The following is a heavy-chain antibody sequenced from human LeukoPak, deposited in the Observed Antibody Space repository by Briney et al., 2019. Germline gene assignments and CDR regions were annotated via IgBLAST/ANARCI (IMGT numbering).Heavy chain of an antibody. V-gene: IGHV1-18*01. CDR3: ARDRGQWELLGGVDY. J-gene: IGHJ4*02. CDR1: GYTFTSYG. D-gene: IGHD1-26*01. CDR2: ISAYNGNT. Sequence: GASVKVSCKASGYTFTSYGISWVRQAPGQWLEWMGWISAYNGNTNYAQKLQGRVTMTTDTSTSTAYMELRSLRSDDTAVYYCARDRGQWELLGGVDYWGQGTLVTVSS.